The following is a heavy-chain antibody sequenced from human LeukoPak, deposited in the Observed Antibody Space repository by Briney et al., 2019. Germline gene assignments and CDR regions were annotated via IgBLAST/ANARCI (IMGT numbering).Heavy chain of an antibody. D-gene: IGHD5-12*01. CDR2: IYYSGST. J-gene: IGHJ4*02. Sequence: SETLSLTCAVSGGSIISSSCYWGWIRQPPGKGLEWIGSIYYSGSTYYNPSLKSRVTISVDTSKNQFSLKLSSVTAADTAVYYCARSSGYVSYFDYWGQGTLVTVSS. CDR1: GGSIISSSCY. CDR3: ARSSGYVSYFDY. V-gene: IGHV4-39*01.